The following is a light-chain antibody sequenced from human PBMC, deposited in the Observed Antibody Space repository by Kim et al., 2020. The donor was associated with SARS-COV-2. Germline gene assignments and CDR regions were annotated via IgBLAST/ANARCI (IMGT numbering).Light chain of an antibody. Sequence: PGQSVTISCTGSSSDIGAYENVSWYQQHPGKAPKLLISEVTKRSSRVPDRFSGSKSGNTASLTVSGLQVEDEADYYCCSYARTSYVFGTGTKVTVL. CDR1: SSDIGAYEN. CDR2: EVT. V-gene: IGLV2-8*01. J-gene: IGLJ1*01. CDR3: CSYARTSYV.